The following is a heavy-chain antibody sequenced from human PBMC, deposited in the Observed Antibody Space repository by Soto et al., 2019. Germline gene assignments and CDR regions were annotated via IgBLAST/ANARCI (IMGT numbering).Heavy chain of an antibody. V-gene: IGHV3-21*02. Sequence: EVRLVESGGGLVKPGGSLRVACAASGFNFNTYSMNWVRQAPGKGLQWVSFISASGAYKYYADSVRGRFTISRDNAKKSVFLEMNSLTADDTSIYFCAGERSALPGARDAMDDWGQGTMVTVSS. CDR3: AGERSALPGARDAMDD. D-gene: IGHD1-26*01. CDR2: ISASGAYK. J-gene: IGHJ6*02. CDR1: GFNFNTYS.